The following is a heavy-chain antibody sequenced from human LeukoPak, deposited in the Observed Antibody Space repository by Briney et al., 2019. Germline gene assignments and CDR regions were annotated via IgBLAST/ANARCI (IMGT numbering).Heavy chain of an antibody. J-gene: IGHJ6*03. V-gene: IGHV3-21*01. Sequence: GGSLRLSCAASGFDFSGYSMTWVRQAPGKGLEWVASMTSSSTYIDYADSVKGRFTLSRDNAENSLYLQMHGLRVDDMAVYYCARVSVGQGGDHILFYMDVWGKGTTVTVSS. D-gene: IGHD2/OR15-2a*01. CDR2: MTSSSTYI. CDR1: GFDFSGYS. CDR3: ARVSVGQGGDHILFYMDV.